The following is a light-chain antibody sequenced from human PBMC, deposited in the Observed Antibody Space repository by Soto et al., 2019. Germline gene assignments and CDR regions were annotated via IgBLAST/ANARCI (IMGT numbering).Light chain of an antibody. V-gene: IGKV1-5*01. J-gene: IGKJ1*01. Sequence: EIQMTQSPSSLSASVGDRFTITCMASQSISSYLNWYQQKPGKSPKLLIYDASALPRGVPSRFSGSGSGTKFTLTISSLQPDDFATYYCQQYTSYPWTFGQGTQVDIK. CDR1: QSISSY. CDR3: QQYTSYPWT. CDR2: DAS.